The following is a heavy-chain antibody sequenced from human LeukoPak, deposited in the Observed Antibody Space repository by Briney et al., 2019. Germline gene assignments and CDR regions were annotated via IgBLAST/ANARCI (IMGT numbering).Heavy chain of an antibody. CDR2: INWNGGST. CDR3: SKDPPISAAGPRYSDR. Sequence: GGSLRLSCAASGFTFDDYGMSWVRQAPGKGLEWVSGINWNGGSTGYADSVKGRFTISRDNAKNSLYLQMNSLRVEDTGVYYCSKDPPISAAGPRYSDRWGQGTLVTVSS. D-gene: IGHD6-13*01. V-gene: IGHV3-20*04. CDR1: GFTFDDYG. J-gene: IGHJ4*02.